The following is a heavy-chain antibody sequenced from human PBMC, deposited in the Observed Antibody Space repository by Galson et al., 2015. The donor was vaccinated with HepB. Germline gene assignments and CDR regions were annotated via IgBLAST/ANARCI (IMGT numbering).Heavy chain of an antibody. CDR3: ARGVGNTAMVNY. D-gene: IGHD5-18*01. CDR2: ISSSSSYI. CDR1: GFTFSSYS. V-gene: IGHV3-21*01. Sequence: SLRLSCAASGFTFSSYSMNWVRQAPGKGLEWVSSISSSSSYIYYADSVKGRFTISRDNAKNSLYLQMNSLRAEDTAVYYCARGVGNTAMVNYWGQGTLVTVSS. J-gene: IGHJ4*02.